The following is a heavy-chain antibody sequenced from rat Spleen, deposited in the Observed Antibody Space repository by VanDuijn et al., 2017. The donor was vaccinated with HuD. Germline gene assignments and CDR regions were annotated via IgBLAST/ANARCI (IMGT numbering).Heavy chain of an antibody. CDR3: TTGDYGYTRLFAY. Sequence: EVQLVESGGGLVQPGRSLKLSCAASGFTFRNYGMAWVRQTLTRGLEWVAFINTGGSIYYPDSVKDRFTLSRDNAESSLYLQMDSLRSEDTATYYCTTGDYGYTRLFAYWGQGTLVTVSS. D-gene: IGHD1-9*01. J-gene: IGHJ3*01. CDR1: GFTFRNYG. CDR2: INTGGSI. V-gene: IGHV5-27*01.